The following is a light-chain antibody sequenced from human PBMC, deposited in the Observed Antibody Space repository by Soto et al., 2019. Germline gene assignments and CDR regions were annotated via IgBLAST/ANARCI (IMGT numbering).Light chain of an antibody. CDR3: QQYGYSPIT. J-gene: IGKJ5*01. CDR1: QSFRGL. V-gene: IGKV3-20*01. Sequence: EVVLTQSPVTLSLSPVERATLSCRASQSFRGLLAWYQQKPGQAPRLLIYDAYNRATGIPDKFSGSGSGTDFTLTIDGLEPEDFAVYYCQQYGYSPITFGQGTRLEIK. CDR2: DAY.